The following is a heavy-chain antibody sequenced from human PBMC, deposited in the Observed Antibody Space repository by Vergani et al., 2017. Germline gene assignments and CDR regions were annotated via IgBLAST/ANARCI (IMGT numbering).Heavy chain of an antibody. Sequence: QVQLVQSGAEVKKPGSSVRVSCKTSGGAFSTYAINWVRQAPGQGLEWMGAIIPNFSPARSAQKFQGRVTITADESTRTVYMELNSLRSDDSAVYYCSRGGFYTSRNDFEFYGLGVWGQGTTVTVTS. CDR1: GGAFSTYA. D-gene: IGHD3-3*01. V-gene: IGHV1-69*12. CDR3: SRGGFYTSRNDFEFYGLGV. J-gene: IGHJ6*02. CDR2: IIPNFSPA.